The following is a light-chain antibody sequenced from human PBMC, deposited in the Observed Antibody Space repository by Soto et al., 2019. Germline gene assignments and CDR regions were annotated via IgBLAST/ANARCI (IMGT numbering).Light chain of an antibody. CDR1: QSVGHMF. Sequence: EIVFSQFPDGPAFSPSDRAHVCWRARQSVGHMFLAWFQQKPGQAPRLLIYDASNRATGIPARFSGSGSGTDFTLTISRLEPEDFAVYYCQQRSNWPPKVTCGPGNTGAIK. CDR2: DAS. J-gene: IGKJ3*01. V-gene: IGKV3D-20*02. CDR3: QQRSNWPPKVT.